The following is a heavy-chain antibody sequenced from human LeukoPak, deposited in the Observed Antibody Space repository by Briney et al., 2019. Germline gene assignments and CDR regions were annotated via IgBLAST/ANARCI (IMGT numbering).Heavy chain of an antibody. D-gene: IGHD2-2*01. Sequence: GGSLRLSCAASGFTFGEYTMHWVRQPPGKSLEWVSLIGWDGDRTYYADSVKGRFTVSRDNSENSLYLEMNDLTTEDTAFYYCVKDGHYCTATTCYGSWFDPWGQGTLVTVSS. V-gene: IGHV3-43*01. CDR1: GFTFGEYT. CDR3: VKDGHYCTATTCYGSWFDP. J-gene: IGHJ5*02. CDR2: IGWDGDRT.